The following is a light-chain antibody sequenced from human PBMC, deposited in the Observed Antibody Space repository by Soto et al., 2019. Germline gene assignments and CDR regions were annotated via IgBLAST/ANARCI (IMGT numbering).Light chain of an antibody. CDR1: SSDVGNYKY. CDR3: FSYTSSGTYV. CDR2: EVS. Sequence: ALTQPASVSGSPGQSITISCTGTSSDVGNYKYVSWYQQHPGKAPKLMIYEVSNRPSGVSNRFSGSKSGNTASLTISGLQAEDETDYYCFSYTSSGTYVFGTGTKV. V-gene: IGLV2-14*01. J-gene: IGLJ1*01.